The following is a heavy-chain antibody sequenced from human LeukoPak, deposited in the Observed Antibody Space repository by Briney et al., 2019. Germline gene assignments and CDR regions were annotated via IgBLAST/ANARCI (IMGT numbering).Heavy chain of an antibody. CDR2: IKSKTDGGTT. Sequence: GGSLRLSCAASGFTFGNARMSWVRQAPGKGLEWVGRIKSKTDGGTTDYAAPVKGRFTISRVDSKHTLYLQMNSLKTEDTAVYYCTTPDDYVSNYFDYWGQGTLVTVSS. V-gene: IGHV3-15*01. J-gene: IGHJ4*02. CDR1: GFTFGNAR. CDR3: TTPDDYVSNYFDY. D-gene: IGHD3-16*01.